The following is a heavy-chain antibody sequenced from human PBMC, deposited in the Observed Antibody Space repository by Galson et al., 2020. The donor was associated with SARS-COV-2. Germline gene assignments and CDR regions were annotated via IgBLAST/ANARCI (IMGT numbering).Heavy chain of an antibody. Sequence: SETLSLTCTVSGGSISSSSYYWGWIRQPPGKGLEWIGSIYYSGSTYYNPSLKSRVTISVDTSKNQFSLKLSSVTAADTAVYYCARHDRYTINWFDPWGQGTLVTVSS. CDR3: ARHDRYTINWFDP. CDR1: GGSISSSSYY. CDR2: IYYSGST. J-gene: IGHJ5*02. D-gene: IGHD1-20*01. V-gene: IGHV4-39*01.